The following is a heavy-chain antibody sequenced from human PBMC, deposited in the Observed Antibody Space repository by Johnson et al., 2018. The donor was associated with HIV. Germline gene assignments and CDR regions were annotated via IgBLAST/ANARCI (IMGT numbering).Heavy chain of an antibody. CDR3: AKGYYDSSDYYYVGNAFDI. Sequence: QVQLVESGGGLVKPGGSLRLSCAASRFTFSSYGMHWVRQAPGKGLEWVAVISYDGGNKYYSDSVKGRFAISRDNSKNTLYLQMNSVRPEDTAVYYCAKGYYDSSDYYYVGNAFDIWGQGTMVTVSS. V-gene: IGHV3-30*18. CDR2: ISYDGGNK. J-gene: IGHJ3*02. D-gene: IGHD3-22*01. CDR1: RFTFSSYG.